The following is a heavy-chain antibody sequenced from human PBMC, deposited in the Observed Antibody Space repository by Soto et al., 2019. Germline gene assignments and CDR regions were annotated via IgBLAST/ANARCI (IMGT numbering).Heavy chain of an antibody. CDR2: TYYRSRLYN. D-gene: IGHD3-16*01. V-gene: IGHV6-1*01. Sequence: SPTLSLTCAISGDSVAGNSAACNVISQSPSRGLEWLGRTYYRSRLYNDYAVSVKSRITVTPDTSKNQFSLHLNSVTPEDTAVYSCAREFLYYVRNYSYLDYCAQRALVTLSS. CDR3: AREFLYYVRNYSYLDY. CDR1: GDSVAGNSAA. J-gene: IGHJ4*02.